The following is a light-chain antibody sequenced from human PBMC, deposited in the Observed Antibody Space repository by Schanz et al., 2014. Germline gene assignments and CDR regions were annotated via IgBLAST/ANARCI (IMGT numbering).Light chain of an antibody. Sequence: DVQMTQSPSSLSASVGDRVTITCRASQRISSYLNWYQQKPGKAPKFLIYGASSLGSGVPSKFSGSGSGTDFTLTINSLQPEDSATYYCQQYNSYPRTFGQGTKLEIK. V-gene: IGKV1-16*02. CDR1: QRISSY. J-gene: IGKJ2*01. CDR2: GAS. CDR3: QQYNSYPRT.